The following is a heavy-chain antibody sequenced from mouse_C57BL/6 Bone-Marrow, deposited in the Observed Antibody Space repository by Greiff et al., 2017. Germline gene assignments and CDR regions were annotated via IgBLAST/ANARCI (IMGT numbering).Heavy chain of an antibody. Sequence: QVQLQPPGAELVKPGASVKLSCTASGYTFTSYWMHWVKQRPGQGLEWIGMIHPNSGSTNYNEKFKSKATLTVDKSSSTAYMQLSSLTSEDSAVYYCASYSNPYYFDYWGQGTTLTVSS. CDR2: IHPNSGST. D-gene: IGHD2-5*01. CDR3: ASYSNPYYFDY. CDR1: GYTFTSYW. V-gene: IGHV1-64*01. J-gene: IGHJ2*01.